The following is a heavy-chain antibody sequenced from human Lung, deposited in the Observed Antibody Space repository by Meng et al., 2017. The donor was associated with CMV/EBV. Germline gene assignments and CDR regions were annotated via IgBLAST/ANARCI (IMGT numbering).Heavy chain of an antibody. D-gene: IGHD3-22*01. J-gene: IGHJ4*02. Sequence: CPVPDCCIGSGGYYWSWIRQHPGKGLAWIGYIYYSASTYYNPSLKSRVTISVDPSKNLFSLKLSSVTAADTAVYYCARSHDSSGYFLFDYGAQGTXVTVSS. CDR2: IYYSAST. CDR1: DCCIGSGGYY. CDR3: ARSHDSSGYFLFDY. V-gene: IGHV4-31*03.